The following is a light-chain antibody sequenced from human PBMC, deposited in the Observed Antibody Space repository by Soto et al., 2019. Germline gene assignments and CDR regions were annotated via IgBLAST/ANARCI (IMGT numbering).Light chain of an antibody. CDR3: AAWDDSLSGYV. CDR1: SSNIGSNY. CDR2: RNN. Sequence: LTQPPSASGTPGQGVPISCSGSSSNIGSNYVSWYQQLPGTAPKLLIYRNNPRPSGVPDRFSGSKSGTSASLAISGLRSEDEADYYCAAWDDSLSGYVFGTGTKLTVL. J-gene: IGLJ1*01. V-gene: IGLV1-47*01.